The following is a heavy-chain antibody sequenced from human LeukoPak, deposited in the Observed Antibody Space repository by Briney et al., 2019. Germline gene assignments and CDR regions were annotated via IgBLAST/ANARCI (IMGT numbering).Heavy chain of an antibody. CDR2: ISGSGGST. V-gene: IGHV3-23*01. J-gene: IGHJ6*03. Sequence: GGSLRLSCAASGFTFSSYAMSWVRQAPGKGLEWVSAISGSGGSTYYADSVKGRFTISRDNSKNTLYLQMNSLRAEDTAVYYCAKSPPHDFWSGYPYYYYYMDVWGEGTTVTVSS. CDR1: GFTFSSYA. D-gene: IGHD3-3*01. CDR3: AKSPPHDFWSGYPYYYYYMDV.